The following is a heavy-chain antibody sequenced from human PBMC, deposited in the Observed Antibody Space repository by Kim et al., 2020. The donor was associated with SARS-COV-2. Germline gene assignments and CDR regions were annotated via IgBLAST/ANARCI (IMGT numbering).Heavy chain of an antibody. CDR3: AKDGSGWYGDFHH. CDR1: GFTFSSYA. Sequence: GGSLRLSCAASGFTFSSYAMNWVRQAPGKGLEWVSDISGNNGSRYYADSGKGRFTISRDNSKNTLYLQMNSLRAEDTAVYYCAKDGSGWYGDFHHWGQGTLVTVSS. CDR2: ISGNNGSR. J-gene: IGHJ1*01. V-gene: IGHV3-23*01. D-gene: IGHD6-19*01.